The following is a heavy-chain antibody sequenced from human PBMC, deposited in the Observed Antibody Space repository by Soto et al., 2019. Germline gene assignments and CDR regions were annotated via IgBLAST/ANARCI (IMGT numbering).Heavy chain of an antibody. J-gene: IGHJ6*02. D-gene: IGHD5-18*01. CDR3: ARDGTAMARGYYYYEMDV. Sequence: GGSLRLSCAASGFTFSSYGMHWVRQAPGKGLEWVALIWYDGTKQYHADSVKGRFTISRDNSKNTLYVQVNSLRAEDTAVYYCARDGTAMARGYYYYEMDVWGQGTTVTVSS. CDR2: IWYDGTKQ. CDR1: GFTFSSYG. V-gene: IGHV3-33*01.